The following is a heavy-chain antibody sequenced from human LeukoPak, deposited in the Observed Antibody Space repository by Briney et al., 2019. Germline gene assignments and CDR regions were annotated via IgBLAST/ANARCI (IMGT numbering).Heavy chain of an antibody. J-gene: IGHJ4*02. D-gene: IGHD6-13*01. V-gene: IGHV1-46*01. CDR1: GYTFTHNF. CDR2: INPSGDNT. Sequence: ASVKVSCKASGYTFTHNFMHWVRQAPGQGLEWMGIINPSGDNTWYAQKFQGRVTMTRDMATSTDYMEVNSLRSEDTAVYYCARGQLVLAEYYFDYWGQGTLVTVSS. CDR3: ARGQLVLAEYYFDY.